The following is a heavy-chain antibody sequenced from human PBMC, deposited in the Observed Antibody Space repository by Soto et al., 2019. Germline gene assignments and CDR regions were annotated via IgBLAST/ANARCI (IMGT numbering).Heavy chain of an antibody. CDR1: GFTFGTYS. J-gene: IGHJ6*02. CDR3: ARLYYDYV. D-gene: IGHD3-3*01. Sequence: GGSLRLSCAGSGFTFGTYSMNWVRQAAGKGLEWIAYISYDSDTIQYADPVKGRFTISRDNAKNSLYLQMNSLRGEDTAVYYCARLYYDYVWGQGTTVTVSS. V-gene: IGHV3-48*01. CDR2: ISYDSDTI.